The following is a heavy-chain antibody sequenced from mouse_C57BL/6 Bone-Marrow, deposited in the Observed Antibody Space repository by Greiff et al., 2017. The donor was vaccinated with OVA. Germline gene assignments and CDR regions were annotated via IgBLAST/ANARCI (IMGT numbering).Heavy chain of an antibody. CDR1: GYTFTSYW. CDR3: ARFGSSPYWYFDV. J-gene: IGHJ1*03. CDR2: IHPNSGST. Sequence: VQLQQPGAELVKPGASVKLSCKASGYTFTSYWMHWVKQRPGQGLEWIGMIHPNSGSTNYNEKFKSKATLTVDKSSSTAYMQLSSLTSEDSAVYYCARFGSSPYWYFDVWGTGTTVTVSS. D-gene: IGHD1-1*01. V-gene: IGHV1-64*01.